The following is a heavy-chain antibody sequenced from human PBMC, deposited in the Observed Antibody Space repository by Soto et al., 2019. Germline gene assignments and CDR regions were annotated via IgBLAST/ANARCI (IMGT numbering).Heavy chain of an antibody. J-gene: IGHJ4*02. CDR3: ARANGAAIYFDY. CDR2: INAGNGNT. Sequence: ASVKVSCKASGYTFTSYAMHWVRQAPGQRLGWMGWINAGNGNTKYSQKFQGRVTITRDTSASTAYMELSSLRSEDTAVYYCARANGAAIYFDYWGQGTLVTVSS. CDR1: GYTFTSYA. D-gene: IGHD2-8*01. V-gene: IGHV1-3*01.